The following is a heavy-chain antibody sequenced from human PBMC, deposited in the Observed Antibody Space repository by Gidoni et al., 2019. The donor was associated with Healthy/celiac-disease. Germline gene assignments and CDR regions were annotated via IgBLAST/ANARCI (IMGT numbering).Heavy chain of an antibody. D-gene: IGHD6-6*01. CDR2: NSSSSSYT. J-gene: IGHJ4*02. V-gene: IGHV3-11*05. CDR3: ARGDASHKQLVLNNPDY. CDR1: GFTFSAYY. Sequence: QVQLVESGGVLVKPGGSLRLSCAASGFTFSAYYMSWIRQAPGKGLELVSYNSSSSSYTNYADSVKGRFTISRDNAKNSLYLQMNSRRAEDTAVYYCARGDASHKQLVLNNPDYWGQGTLVTVSS.